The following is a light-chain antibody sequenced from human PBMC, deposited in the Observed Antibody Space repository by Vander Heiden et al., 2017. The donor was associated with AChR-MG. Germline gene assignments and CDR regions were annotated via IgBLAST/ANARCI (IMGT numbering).Light chain of an antibody. CDR1: QGISSY. CDR3: QQFNTYPTIT. Sequence: IQLSQSPPSLSAPLGDRVTITCRAGQGISSYLAWYQQKPGKAPKLLIYAASSLQSGVPSRFSASGSGTDFTLTISSLQPEDFTTYYCQQFNTYPTITFGQGTRLEIK. V-gene: IGKV1-9*01. J-gene: IGKJ5*01. CDR2: AAS.